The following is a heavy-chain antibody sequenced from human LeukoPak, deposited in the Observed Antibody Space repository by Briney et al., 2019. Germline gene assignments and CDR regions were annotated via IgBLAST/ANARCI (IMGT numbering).Heavy chain of an antibody. CDR1: GFTFSSYA. Sequence: PGGSLRLSCAASGFTFSSYAMHWVRQAPGKGLEWVAVISYDGSNKYYADSVKGRFTISRDNSKNTLYLQMNSLRAEDTAVYYCAREGSSGWYVKAFDIWGQGTMVTVSS. V-gene: IGHV3-30-3*01. CDR3: AREGSSGWYVKAFDI. CDR2: ISYDGSNK. J-gene: IGHJ3*02. D-gene: IGHD6-19*01.